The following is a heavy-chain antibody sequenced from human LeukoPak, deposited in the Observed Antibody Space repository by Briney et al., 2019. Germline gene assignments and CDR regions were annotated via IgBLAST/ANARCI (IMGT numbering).Heavy chain of an antibody. CDR1: GYTFTGYY. J-gene: IGHJ4*02. Sequence: ASVKVSCKASGYTFTGYYMHWVRQAPGQGLEWMGWINPNSGGTNYAQKFQGRVTMTRDTSISTAYMELSRLRSDDTAEYYCARVSGSYAGFDYWGQGTLVTVSS. CDR3: ARVSGSYAGFDY. CDR2: INPNSGGT. V-gene: IGHV1-2*02. D-gene: IGHD1-26*01.